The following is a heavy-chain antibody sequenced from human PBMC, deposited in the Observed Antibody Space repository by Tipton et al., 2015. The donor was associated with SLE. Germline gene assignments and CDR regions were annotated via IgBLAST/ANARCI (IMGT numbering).Heavy chain of an antibody. CDR2: IYYSGST. J-gene: IGHJ4*02. V-gene: IGHV4-59*01. D-gene: IGHD3-10*01. Sequence: GLVKPSETLSLTCTVSGGSISSYYWSWIRQPPGKGLEWIGYIYYSGSTNYNPSLKSRVTISVDTSKNQFSLKLSSVTAADTAVYYCARLGSYFDYWGQGTLVTVSS. CDR3: ARLGSYFDY. CDR1: GGSISSYY.